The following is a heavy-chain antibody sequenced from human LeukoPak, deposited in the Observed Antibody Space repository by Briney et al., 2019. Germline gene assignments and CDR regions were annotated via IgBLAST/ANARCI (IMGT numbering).Heavy chain of an antibody. CDR3: ARRYYYDSSGYFYWFDP. V-gene: IGHV4-31*03. J-gene: IGHJ5*02. CDR2: IYYSGST. CDR1: GGSISSGGYY. Sequence: SQTLSLTCTVSGGSISSGGYYWSWIRQRPGKGLEWIGYIYYSGSTYYNPSLKSRVTISVDTSKNQFSLKLSSVTAADTAVYYCARRYYYDSSGYFYWFDPWGQGTLVTVSS. D-gene: IGHD3-22*01.